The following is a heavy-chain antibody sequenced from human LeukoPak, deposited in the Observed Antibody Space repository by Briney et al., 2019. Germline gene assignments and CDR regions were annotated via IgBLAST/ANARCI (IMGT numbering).Heavy chain of an antibody. CDR1: GYSISSGYY. CDR2: IYHSGST. V-gene: IGHV4-38-2*01. J-gene: IGHJ5*02. CDR3: ARVPRGPGSGVGWVDP. D-gene: IGHD3-10*01. Sequence: PSETLSLTCAVSGYSISSGYYWGWIRQPPGKGLEWIGSIYHSGSTYYNPSLKSRVTISVDTSKNQFSLKLSSVTAADTAVYYCARVPRGPGSGVGWVDPWGQGTLVIVSS.